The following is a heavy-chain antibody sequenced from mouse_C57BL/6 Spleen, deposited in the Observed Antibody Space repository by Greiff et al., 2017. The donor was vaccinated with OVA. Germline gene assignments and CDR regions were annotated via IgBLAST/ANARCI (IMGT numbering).Heavy chain of an antibody. CDR2: ISDGGSYT. J-gene: IGHJ3*01. CDR1: GFTFSSYA. Sequence: EVNVVESGGGLVKPGGSLKLSCAASGFTFSSYAMSWVRQTPEKRLEWVATISDGGSYTYYPDNVKGRFTISRDNAKNNLYLQMSHLKSEDTAMYYCARSVPFAYWGQGTLVTVSA. V-gene: IGHV5-4*03. CDR3: ARSVPFAY.